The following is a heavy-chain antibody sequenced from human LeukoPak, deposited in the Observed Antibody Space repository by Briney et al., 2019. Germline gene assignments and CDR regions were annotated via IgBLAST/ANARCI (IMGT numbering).Heavy chain of an antibody. CDR2: ISSSGSTI. CDR3: TKDTGGRWLQPSYFDY. CDR1: GFTFSSYE. D-gene: IGHD5-24*01. J-gene: IGHJ4*02. V-gene: IGHV3-48*03. Sequence: GGSLRLSCAASGFTFSSYEMNWVRQAPGKGLEWVSYISSSGSTIYSADSVKGRFTISRDNAKNSLYLQMNSLRAEDTAVYYCTKDTGGRWLQPSYFDYWGQGTLVTVSS.